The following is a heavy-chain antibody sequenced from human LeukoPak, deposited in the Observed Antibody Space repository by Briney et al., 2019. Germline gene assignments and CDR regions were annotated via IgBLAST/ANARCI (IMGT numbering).Heavy chain of an antibody. V-gene: IGHV1-18*01. J-gene: IGHJ6*03. Sequence: ASVKVSCKASGYTFTSYGISWVRQAPGQGLEWMGWISAYNGNTNYAQKLQGRVTMTTDTSTGTAYMELRSLRSDDTAVYYCARGREITMVRGVLYYYYYMDVWGKGTTVTVSS. D-gene: IGHD3-10*01. CDR1: GYTFTSYG. CDR3: ARGREITMVRGVLYYYYYMDV. CDR2: ISAYNGNT.